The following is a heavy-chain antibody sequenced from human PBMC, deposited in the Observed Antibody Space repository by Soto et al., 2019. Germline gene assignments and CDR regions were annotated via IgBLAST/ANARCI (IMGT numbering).Heavy chain of an antibody. CDR1: GGSISSGSYY. CDR2: IYYSGNA. D-gene: IGHD6-13*01. V-gene: IGHV4-39*01. J-gene: IGHJ4*02. CDR3: ARHKDTSSRYLLPDF. Sequence: SETLSLTCTVSGGSISSGSYYWGWVRQPPGKWLEWIGSIYYSGNAYYNPSLKSRVAVSVDTSKNQFSLKVTSVTAADTAVYYCARHKDTSSRYLLPDFWGQGTLVTVSS.